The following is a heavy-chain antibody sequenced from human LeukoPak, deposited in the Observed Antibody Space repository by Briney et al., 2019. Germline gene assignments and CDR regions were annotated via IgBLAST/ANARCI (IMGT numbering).Heavy chain of an antibody. Sequence: GGSLRFSCATSGFTFSSYSMNRVRQGPGKRLEWISSISTGSSYISYSDSVKGRFTISRDNSKDTLYLQMNSLRAEDTAVYYCAREGAGSFDDAFDIWGQGTMVTVSP. CDR1: GFTFSSYS. V-gene: IGHV3-21*01. J-gene: IGHJ3*02. D-gene: IGHD3-10*01. CDR2: ISTGSSYI. CDR3: AREGAGSFDDAFDI.